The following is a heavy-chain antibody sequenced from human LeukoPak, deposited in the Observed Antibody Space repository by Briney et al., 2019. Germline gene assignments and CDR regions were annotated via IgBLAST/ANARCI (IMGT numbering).Heavy chain of an antibody. J-gene: IGHJ6*02. CDR1: GGSISSYY. D-gene: IGHD6-19*01. CDR2: IYYSGST. Sequence: PSETLSLTCTVSGGSISSYYWSWIRQPPGKGLEWIGYIYYSGSTNYNPSLKSQVTISVDTSKNQFSLKLSSVTAADTAVYYCASSAGAVARTRYYYGMDVWGQGTTVTVSS. CDR3: ASSAGAVARTRYYYGMDV. V-gene: IGHV4-59*08.